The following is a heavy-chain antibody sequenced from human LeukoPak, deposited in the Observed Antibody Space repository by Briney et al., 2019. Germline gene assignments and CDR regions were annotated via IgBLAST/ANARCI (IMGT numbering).Heavy chain of an antibody. CDR1: RFTFSSYW. J-gene: IGHJ4*02. D-gene: IGHD1-26*01. V-gene: IGHV3-7*01. Sequence: GGSLRLSCAASRFTFSSYWMSWVRQAPGKGLEWVANIKEDGSEKYYVDSVKGRFTISRDNAKNSLYLQMVSLRAEDTAVYYCAYSGSYSPGYWGQGTLVTVSS. CDR2: IKEDGSEK. CDR3: AYSGSYSPGY.